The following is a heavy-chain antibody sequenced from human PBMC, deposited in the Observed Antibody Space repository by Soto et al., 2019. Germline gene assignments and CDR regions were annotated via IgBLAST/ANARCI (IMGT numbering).Heavy chain of an antibody. D-gene: IGHD4-17*01. Sequence: EVQLVETGGGLIQPGGSLRLSCAASGFTVSSNYMSWVRQAPGKGLEWVSVIYSGGSTYYADSVKGRFTISRDNSKNTLYLQMNSLRAEDTVVYYCARDYGGNSGFDYWGQGTLVTVSS. CDR2: IYSGGST. J-gene: IGHJ4*02. CDR1: GFTVSSNY. V-gene: IGHV3-53*02. CDR3: ARDYGGNSGFDY.